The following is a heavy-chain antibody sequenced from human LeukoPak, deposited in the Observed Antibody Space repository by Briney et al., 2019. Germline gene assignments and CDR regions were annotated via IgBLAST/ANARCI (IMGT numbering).Heavy chain of an antibody. CDR1: GYTFTGHY. CDR3: ARVEAYSGSHRTYDY. CDR2: INPNIGGT. D-gene: IGHD1-26*01. V-gene: IGHV1-2*02. J-gene: IGHJ4*02. Sequence: ASVKVSCKASGYTFTGHYMHLVRQAPRQGRAWMGWINPNIGGTNYAQQFQGRVTRTKDTSISTAYMELRRLRSDDTAVYYCARVEAYSGSHRTYDYWGQGTLVTVSS.